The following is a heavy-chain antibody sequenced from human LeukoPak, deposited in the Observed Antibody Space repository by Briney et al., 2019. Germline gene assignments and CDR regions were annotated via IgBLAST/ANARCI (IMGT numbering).Heavy chain of an antibody. D-gene: IGHD1-14*01. Sequence: SVKVSXKASGGXXSSYAXXXXXXXXGQXXXXXXGIIPISGTXNYAQKFQGXVTXXTDESTSXAYMELTSLRSEDTAVYYCARGGTFXRRTLLNYFDYWGQGSLVTVSS. CDR2: IIPISGTX. J-gene: IGHJ4*02. CDR3: ARGGTFXRRTLLNYFDY. V-gene: IGHV1-69*05. CDR1: GGXXSSYA.